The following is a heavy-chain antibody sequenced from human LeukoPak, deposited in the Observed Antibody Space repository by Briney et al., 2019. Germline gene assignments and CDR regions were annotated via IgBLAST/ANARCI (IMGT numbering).Heavy chain of an antibody. D-gene: IGHD2-21*02. J-gene: IGHJ3*02. CDR1: GYTFTSYG. V-gene: IGHV1-18*01. CDR2: ISAYNGNT. CDR3: ARDGAGVVVVTDAFDI. Sequence: GASVKVSCKASGYTFTSYGISWVRQAPGQGLEWMGWISAYNGNTNYAQKLQGRVTMTTDTSTSTAYMELRSLRSDDTAVYYCARDGAGVVVVTDAFDIWGQGTMVTVSS.